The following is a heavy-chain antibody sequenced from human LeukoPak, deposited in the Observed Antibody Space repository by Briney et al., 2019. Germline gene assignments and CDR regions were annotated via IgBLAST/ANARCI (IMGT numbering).Heavy chain of an antibody. J-gene: IGHJ4*02. V-gene: IGHV3-23*01. CDR2: LSGSGGTT. CDR1: GFTFSSFA. D-gene: IGHD2-2*01. Sequence: GGSLRLSCAASGFTFSSFAMSWVRQAPGKGLEWVSALSGSGGTTYYTDSVKGRFTISRDNSRNTLYLQMNSLRVEDTAVYYCAKDLHCSSTSCYVDWGQGTLVTVSS. CDR3: AKDLHCSSTSCYVD.